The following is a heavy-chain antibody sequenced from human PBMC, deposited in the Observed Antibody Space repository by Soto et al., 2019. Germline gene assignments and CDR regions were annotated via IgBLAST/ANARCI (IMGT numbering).Heavy chain of an antibody. V-gene: IGHV3-23*01. D-gene: IGHD3-3*01. CDR1: GFTFGSYA. CDR2: ISGGDTT. J-gene: IGHJ4*02. CDR3: APGWDMATFWTD. Sequence: EVQLLASGGGLVKPGGSLTLSCVASGFTFGSYAMSWFRQAPEQVLDWVSTISGGDTTLYAESVKGRFTISRDKAKNTLYLQMNTLRVEDTAVYYCAPGWDMATFWTDWGQGTLVTVSS.